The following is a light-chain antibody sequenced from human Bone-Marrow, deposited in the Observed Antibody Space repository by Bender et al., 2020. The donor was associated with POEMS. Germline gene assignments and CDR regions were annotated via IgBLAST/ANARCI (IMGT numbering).Light chain of an antibody. CDR1: ALSTQF. J-gene: IGLJ1*01. CDR3: QSADTTGSFRV. CDR2: QDN. V-gene: IGLV3-25*02. Sequence: ELTQSPSVSVSPGQTARISCSGDALSTQFVYWFQKKPGQAPTLIIYQDNQRPSGIPERFSGFRSGTTLTLTITGIQAEDEADYYCQSADTTGSFRVFGAGTTVTVL.